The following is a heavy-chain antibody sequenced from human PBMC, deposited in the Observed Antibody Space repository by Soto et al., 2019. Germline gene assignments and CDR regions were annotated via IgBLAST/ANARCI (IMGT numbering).Heavy chain of an antibody. CDR2: MSYDGSKK. CDR3: RVGVAD. D-gene: IGHD1-26*01. Sequence: QVQLVESGGGVVQPGRSLRLSCAASGFNFSSYGMHWVRQAPGTGLELVALMSYDGSKKYYTDPVKGRFTISRDTSKNTLYLQMNSLRAEDTAVYYCRVGVADWGQGTLVTVSS. V-gene: IGHV3-30*03. J-gene: IGHJ4*02. CDR1: GFNFSSYG.